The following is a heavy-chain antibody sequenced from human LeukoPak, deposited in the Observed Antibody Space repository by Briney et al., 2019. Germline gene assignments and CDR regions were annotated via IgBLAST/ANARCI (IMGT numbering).Heavy chain of an antibody. D-gene: IGHD6-13*01. CDR1: GFNYSSYT. CDR3: ARDQGAAAVLSYYGMDV. CDR2: ISASRDIT. Sequence: GGSLRLSCAASGFNYSSYTMNWVRQAPGMGLEWLSYISASRDITYYADSVKGRFTISRDNAKNSLYLQMNSLRAEDTAVYYCARDQGAAAVLSYYGMDVWGQGTTVTVSS. V-gene: IGHV3-48*04. J-gene: IGHJ6*02.